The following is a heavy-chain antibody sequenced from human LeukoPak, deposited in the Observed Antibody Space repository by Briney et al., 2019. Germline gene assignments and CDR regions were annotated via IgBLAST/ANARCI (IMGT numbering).Heavy chain of an antibody. CDR1: GFTFSSYA. CDR2: ISYDGSNK. Sequence: GGSLRLSCAASGFTFSSYAMHWVRQAPGKGLEWVAVISYDGSNKYYADSVKGRFTISRDNSKYTLYLQMNSLRAEDTAVYYCARETVYDSSGYSDYWGQGTLVTVSS. V-gene: IGHV3-30-3*01. CDR3: ARETVYDSSGYSDY. D-gene: IGHD3-22*01. J-gene: IGHJ4*02.